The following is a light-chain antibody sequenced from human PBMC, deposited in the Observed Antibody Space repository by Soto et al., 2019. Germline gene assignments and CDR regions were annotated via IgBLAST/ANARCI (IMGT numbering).Light chain of an antibody. CDR3: TSYAYSSTPYV. Sequence: QSVLTQPASVSGSPGQSITISCTGTSSDVGGYDYVSWYQQHPDKAPKLILYDVSNRPSGVSNRFSGSKSGNTASLTISGLQPEDEAEYYCTSYAYSSTPYVFGTGTKVTVL. J-gene: IGLJ1*01. V-gene: IGLV2-14*03. CDR2: DVS. CDR1: SSDVGGYDY.